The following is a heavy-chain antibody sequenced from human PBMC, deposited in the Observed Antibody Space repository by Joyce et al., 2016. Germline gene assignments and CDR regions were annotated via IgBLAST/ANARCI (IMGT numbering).Heavy chain of an antibody. CDR2: IYLGVST. D-gene: IGHD5-12*01. CDR1: GGSISSAHW. J-gene: IGHJ5*01. Sequence: QVQLQESGPGLVKPSGTLSLTCAVSGGSISSAHWWSWVRQPPGKGLEWIGEIYLGVSTTYNPSLKSRVTISVDKSKNQLSLKMNSVTAADTAVYYCARNGAYSQVSWGQGTLVTVSS. V-gene: IGHV4-4*02. CDR3: ARNGAYSQVS.